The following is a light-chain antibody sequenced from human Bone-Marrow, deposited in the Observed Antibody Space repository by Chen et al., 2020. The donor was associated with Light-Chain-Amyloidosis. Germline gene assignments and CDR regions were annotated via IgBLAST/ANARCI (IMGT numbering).Light chain of an antibody. CDR2: EVS. V-gene: IGLV2-23*02. Sequence: QSALTQPASVSGSPGQSITISCTGTSSDVGSYNLVSWYQQHPGKAPKLMIYEVSKGPSGVSNRFSGSKSGNTASLTISGLQAEDEADYYCCSYAGSSTLVFGGGTELTVL. J-gene: IGLJ2*01. CDR1: SSDVGSYNL. CDR3: CSYAGSSTLV.